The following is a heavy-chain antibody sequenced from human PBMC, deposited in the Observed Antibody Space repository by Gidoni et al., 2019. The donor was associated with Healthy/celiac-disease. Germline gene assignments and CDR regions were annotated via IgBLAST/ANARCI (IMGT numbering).Heavy chain of an antibody. CDR3: ERARRIAVAGTKRNDDFDI. CDR2: IIPILGTA. CDR1: GVTFSSLS. J-gene: IGHJ3*02. Sequence: HVQLVQSGAEVKKPASSVTVSCKSSGVTFSSLSIRWVRQAPGQGLEWMGGIIPILGTAKYEQKFQGRVTITADESTSTDYMELRRMRSEETAVYYCERARRIAVAGTKRNDDFDIWGQGTMVTVSS. V-gene: IGHV1-69*01. D-gene: IGHD6-19*01.